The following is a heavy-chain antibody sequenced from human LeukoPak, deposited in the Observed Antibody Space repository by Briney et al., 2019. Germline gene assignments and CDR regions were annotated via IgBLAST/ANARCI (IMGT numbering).Heavy chain of an antibody. Sequence: PGGSLRLSCAASGFTFSSYGMHWVRQAPGKGLEWVAVIWYDGSNKYYADSVKGRFTISRDNSKNTLYLQMNSLRAEDTAVYYCARDHSGYYYDSSGYYYLRYFDCWGQGTLVTVSS. CDR1: GFTFSSYG. D-gene: IGHD3-22*01. J-gene: IGHJ4*02. CDR3: ARDHSGYYYDSSGYYYLRYFDC. V-gene: IGHV3-33*01. CDR2: IWYDGSNK.